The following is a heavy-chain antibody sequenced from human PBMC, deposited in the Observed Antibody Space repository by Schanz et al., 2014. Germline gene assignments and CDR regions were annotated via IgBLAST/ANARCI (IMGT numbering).Heavy chain of an antibody. CDR3: ARIGGSVFDY. V-gene: IGHV3-48*03. CDR2: IGNGGVTI. CDR1: GFSFSSYA. J-gene: IGHJ4*02. Sequence: EVQLVESGGGLVQPGGSLRLSCAASGFSFSSYAMGWVRQARGKGLEWVSYIGNGGVTIYYADSVKGRFTISRDNSKTSLYLQMNSLRAEDTAVYYCARIGGSVFDYWAQGTLVTVSS. D-gene: IGHD3-10*01.